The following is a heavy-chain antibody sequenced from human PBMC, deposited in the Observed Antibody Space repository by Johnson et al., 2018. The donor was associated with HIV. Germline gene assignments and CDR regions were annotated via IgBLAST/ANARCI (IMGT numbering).Heavy chain of an antibody. Sequence: QVQLVESGGGVVQPGRSLRLSCAASGFTFSNYGMHWVRQAPGKGLEWVALITYDGTAGDTYYSDSVRGRFTISRDNAKNTLYVQMNSLRVEDTAVYDCAREGSSGYYDAFDIWGQGTMVTVPS. CDR3: AREGSSGYYDAFDI. J-gene: IGHJ3*02. D-gene: IGHD3-22*01. CDR1: GFTFSNYG. CDR2: ITYDGTAGDT. V-gene: IGHV3-30*03.